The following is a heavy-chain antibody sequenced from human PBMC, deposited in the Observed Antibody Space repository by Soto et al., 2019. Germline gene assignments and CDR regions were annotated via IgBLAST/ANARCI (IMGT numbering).Heavy chain of an antibody. CDR1: GGTFSSYA. Sequence: QVQLVQSGAEVKKPGSSVKVSCKASGGTFSSYAISWVRQAPGQGLEWMGGNIPIFGTANYAQKFQGRVTIPADESTSTAYMELSRLRSEDTAVYYCARRFASYDSSGYYHWGQGTLVTVSS. D-gene: IGHD3-22*01. V-gene: IGHV1-69*01. CDR3: ARRFASYDSSGYYH. J-gene: IGHJ5*02. CDR2: NIPIFGTA.